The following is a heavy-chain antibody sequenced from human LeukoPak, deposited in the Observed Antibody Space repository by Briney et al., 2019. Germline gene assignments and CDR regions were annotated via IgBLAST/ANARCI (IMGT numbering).Heavy chain of an antibody. D-gene: IGHD2-2*01. Sequence: PGGSLRLSCAVSGFTYSSYAMSWVRQAPGKGLEWVSSISGCGGSTYYADSVKGRFTISRDNSKNTLYLQMNSLRAEDTAVYYCAKGGLGCSSTSCFDYWGQGTLVTVSS. CDR2: ISGCGGST. J-gene: IGHJ4*02. CDR1: GFTYSSYA. CDR3: AKGGLGCSSTSCFDY. V-gene: IGHV3-23*01.